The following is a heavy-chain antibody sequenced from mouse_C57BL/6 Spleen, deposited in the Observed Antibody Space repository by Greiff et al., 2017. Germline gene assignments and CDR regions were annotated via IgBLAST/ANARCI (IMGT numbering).Heavy chain of an antibody. CDR1: GYTFTSYW. Sequence: QVQLQQPGAELVKPGASVKLSCKASGYTFTSYWMQWVKQRPGQGLEWIGEIAPSDSYTNYNQKFKGKATLTVDTSSSTAYMQLSSLTSEDSAVYYCARRIKDYFDYWGQGTTLTVSS. D-gene: IGHD2-4*01. V-gene: IGHV1-50*01. CDR2: IAPSDSYT. CDR3: ARRIKDYFDY. J-gene: IGHJ2*01.